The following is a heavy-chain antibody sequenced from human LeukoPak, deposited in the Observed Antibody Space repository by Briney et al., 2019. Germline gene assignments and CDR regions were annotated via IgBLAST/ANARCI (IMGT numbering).Heavy chain of an antibody. CDR3: ARGRRGSSWYVFYYYYYMDV. CDR1: GFTFSSYW. V-gene: IGHV3-74*01. D-gene: IGHD6-13*01. Sequence: EGSLRLSCAASGFTFSSYWMHWVRQAPGKGLVWVSRINSDGSSTSYADSVKGRFTISRDNAKNTLYLQMNSLRAEDTAVYYCARGRRGSSWYVFYYYYYMDVWGKGTTVTVSS. CDR2: INSDGSST. J-gene: IGHJ6*03.